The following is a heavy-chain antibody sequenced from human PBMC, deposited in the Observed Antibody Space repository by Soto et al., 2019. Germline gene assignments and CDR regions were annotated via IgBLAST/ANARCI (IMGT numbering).Heavy chain of an antibody. J-gene: IGHJ3*02. CDR2: IKNKVDGGIT. Sequence: EVQLVESGGGLVKSGGSLRLSCAASGFSFSNVWMSWVRQAPGKGLEWVARIKNKVDGGITDYAAPVRGRFIISRDDSKTTVYLQMSSLKIEETAVYYCTTNDAFDIWGQGTMVTVSS. V-gene: IGHV3-15*01. CDR3: TTNDAFDI. CDR1: GFSFSNVW.